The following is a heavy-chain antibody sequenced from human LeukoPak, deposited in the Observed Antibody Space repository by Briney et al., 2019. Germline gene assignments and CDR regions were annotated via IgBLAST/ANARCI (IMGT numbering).Heavy chain of an antibody. D-gene: IGHD3-10*01. CDR3: ARGLWFGDENPPYFDY. J-gene: IGHJ4*02. Sequence: SETLSLTCAVYGGSFRNYYWSWLRQPAGKGLEWVGRIYTSGTTNYNPSLKIRVTISIDTSKNQFSLKLSSVTAADTAVYYCARGLWFGDENPPYFDYWGQGTVVTVSS. CDR1: GGSFRNYY. CDR2: IYTSGTT. V-gene: IGHV4-59*10.